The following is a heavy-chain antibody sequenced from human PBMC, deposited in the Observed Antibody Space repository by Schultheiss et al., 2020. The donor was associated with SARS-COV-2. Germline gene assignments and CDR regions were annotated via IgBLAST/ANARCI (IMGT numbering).Heavy chain of an antibody. CDR1: GYTFTSYG. CDR3: ARARDYGDGYYYGMDV. V-gene: IGHV1-18*01. CDR2: ISAYNGNT. Sequence: ASVKVSCKASGYTFTSYGISWVRQAPGQGLEWMGWISAYNGNTNYAQKLQGRVTMTTDTSTSTAYMELRSLRSDDTAVYYCARARDYGDGYYYGMDVWGQGTTVTVSS. D-gene: IGHD4-17*01. J-gene: IGHJ6*02.